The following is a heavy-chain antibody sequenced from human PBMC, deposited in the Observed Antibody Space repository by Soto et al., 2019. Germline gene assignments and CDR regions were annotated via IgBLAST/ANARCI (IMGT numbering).Heavy chain of an antibody. Sequence: QVQVVESGGGVDQPGRSLRLSCAASGFTYSSNGMHWVRQAPGTGLEWVAVISDDGSNKYYADSVKGRFTISRDNSKNTLYLQMNSLRAEDTAVYYCAKGGKQLWFAILYWGQGTLVTVSS. J-gene: IGHJ4*02. CDR1: GFTYSSNG. CDR3: AKGGKQLWFAILY. D-gene: IGHD5-18*01. CDR2: ISDDGSNK. V-gene: IGHV3-30*18.